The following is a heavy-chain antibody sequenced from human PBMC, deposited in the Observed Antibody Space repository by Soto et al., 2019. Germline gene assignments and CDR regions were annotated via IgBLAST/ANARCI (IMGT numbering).Heavy chain of an antibody. CDR3: AKARGPRWQWLIDPFDY. Sequence: QVQLVESGGGVVQPGRSLRVSCAASGFTFSIYAMHWVRQAPGTVLEWVAVISYDGTKTYYADSVKGRFTISRDNSKNTVNLQMNSLRDEDTAVYYCAKARGPRWQWLIDPFDYWGQGTLVTVSP. CDR1: GFTFSIYA. D-gene: IGHD6-19*01. J-gene: IGHJ4*02. CDR2: ISYDGTKT. V-gene: IGHV3-30*18.